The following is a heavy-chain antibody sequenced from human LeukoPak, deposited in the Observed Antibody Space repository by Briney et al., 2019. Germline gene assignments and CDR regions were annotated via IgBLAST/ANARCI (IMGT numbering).Heavy chain of an antibody. Sequence: GGSLRLSCAASGFTFNNFWMSWVRQAPGKGLEWVANIKQDGNEKYYVDSVKGRFTISRDNAKNSLYLQMNSLRAEDTAVYCCARSARTFDYWGQGTLVTVSS. D-gene: IGHD1-7*01. V-gene: IGHV3-7*01. CDR2: IKQDGNEK. CDR1: GFTFNNFW. CDR3: ARSARTFDY. J-gene: IGHJ4*02.